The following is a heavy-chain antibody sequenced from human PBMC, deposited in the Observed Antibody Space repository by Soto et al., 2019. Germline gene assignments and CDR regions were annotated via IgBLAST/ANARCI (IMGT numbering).Heavy chain of an antibody. D-gene: IGHD4-17*01. CDR2: ISGNGLNT. J-gene: IGHJ1*01. CDR3: GIRANYSDYLIDV. V-gene: IGHV3-23*01. CDR1: GFTFSHYG. Sequence: EVQLLESGGGLVQPGGSLRLSCAASGFTFSHYGMSWVRQAPGKGLECASGISGNGLNTYYADSVQGRFTISRDNSKNILYLQIDSLRAEDTAVYYCGIRANYSDYLIDVWGRLTPVTVSS.